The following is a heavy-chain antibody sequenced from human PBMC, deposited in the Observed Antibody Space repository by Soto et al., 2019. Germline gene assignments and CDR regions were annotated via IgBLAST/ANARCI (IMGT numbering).Heavy chain of an antibody. CDR3: ARAPAETYSSSWYSLDY. CDR2: IYYSGST. V-gene: IGHV4-59*01. CDR1: GGSISSYY. D-gene: IGHD6-13*01. Sequence: QVQLQESGPGLVKPSETLSLTCTVSGGSISSYYWSWIRQPPGKGLEWIGYIYYSGSTNYNPSLKSRVTISVDTSKNQFSLKLSSVTAADTAVYYCARAPAETYSSSWYSLDYWGQGTLVTVSS. J-gene: IGHJ4*02.